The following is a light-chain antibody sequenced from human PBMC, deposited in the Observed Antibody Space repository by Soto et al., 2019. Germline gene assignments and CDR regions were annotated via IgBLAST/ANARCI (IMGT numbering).Light chain of an antibody. J-gene: IGKJ5*01. CDR2: GAS. V-gene: IGKV3-15*01. CDR3: QQYNNWPIT. CDR1: QNISRS. Sequence: EIVLTQSPGTLSLSPGERATLSCRASQNISRSLAWYQQKPGQGPSLLIYGASTRAGGIPARFSGGGSGTEFTLTISSLQSEDFEVYYCQQYNNWPITFGQGTRLEIK.